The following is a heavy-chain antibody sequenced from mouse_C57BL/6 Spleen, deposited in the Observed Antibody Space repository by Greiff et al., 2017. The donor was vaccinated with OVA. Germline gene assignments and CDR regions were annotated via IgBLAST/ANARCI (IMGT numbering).Heavy chain of an antibody. V-gene: IGHV1-82*01. D-gene: IGHD4-1*02. Sequence: QVQLKQSGPELVKPGASVKISCKASGYAFSSSWMNWVKQRPGKGLEWIGRIYPGDGDTNYNGKFKGKATLTADKSSSTAYMQLSSLTSEDSAVYFCARRRTSNWDYFDYWGQGTTLTVSS. CDR2: IYPGDGDT. CDR3: ARRRTSNWDYFDY. CDR1: GYAFSSSW. J-gene: IGHJ2*01.